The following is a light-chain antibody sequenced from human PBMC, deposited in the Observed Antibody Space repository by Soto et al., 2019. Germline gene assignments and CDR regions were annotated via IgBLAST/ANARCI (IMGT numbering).Light chain of an antibody. V-gene: IGKV3-20*01. CDR2: GAS. Sequence: EIVLTQSPGTLSLSPGERATLSCRASQSVSSNYLAWYQQRPGQAPRLLIYGASSRAIGIPDRFAGSGSGTDFTLTISRLEPEDFAVYYCQQYDSYLTFGPGTKVDIK. CDR1: QSVSSNY. J-gene: IGKJ3*01. CDR3: QQYDSYLT.